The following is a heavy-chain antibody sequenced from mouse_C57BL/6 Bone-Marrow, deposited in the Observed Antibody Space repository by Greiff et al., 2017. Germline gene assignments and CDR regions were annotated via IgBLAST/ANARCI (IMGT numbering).Heavy chain of an antibody. Sequence: EVQRVESGAELVKPGASVKLSCTASGFNIKDYYMHWVKQRTEQGLEWIGRIDPEDGETKYALKFQGKATITADTSSNTAYLQLSSLTSEDTAVYYCALSIYYYGSSPFDYWGQGTTLTVSS. D-gene: IGHD1-1*01. J-gene: IGHJ2*01. V-gene: IGHV14-2*01. CDR3: ALSIYYYGSSPFDY. CDR2: IDPEDGET. CDR1: GFNIKDYY.